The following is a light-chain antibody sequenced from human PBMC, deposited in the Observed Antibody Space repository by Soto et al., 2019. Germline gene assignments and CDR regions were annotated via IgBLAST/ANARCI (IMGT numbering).Light chain of an antibody. J-gene: IGKJ4*01. CDR1: QSVSSN. CDR3: QQYGSSPLT. V-gene: IGKV3-15*01. CDR2: GAS. Sequence: EIVMTQSPATLSVSPGERATLSCRASQSVSSNLAWYQQKPGQAPRLLIYGASTRATGIPARFSGSGSGTEFTLTISSLQSEDFAFYYCQQYGSSPLTFGGGTKVDIK.